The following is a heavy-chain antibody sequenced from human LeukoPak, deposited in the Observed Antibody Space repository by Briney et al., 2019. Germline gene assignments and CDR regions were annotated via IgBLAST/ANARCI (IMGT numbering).Heavy chain of an antibody. CDR1: GFTFSSYA. CDR3: AKVPSSWDYYYYYMDV. V-gene: IGHV3-23*01. Sequence: GESLKISCAASGFTFSSYAMSWVRQAPGKGLEWVSGISDSGDSTYYADSVKGRFTISRDNSKNTLYLQMNSLRAEDTAVYYCAKVPSSWDYYYYYMDVWGKGTTVTVSS. D-gene: IGHD6-13*01. CDR2: ISDSGDST. J-gene: IGHJ6*03.